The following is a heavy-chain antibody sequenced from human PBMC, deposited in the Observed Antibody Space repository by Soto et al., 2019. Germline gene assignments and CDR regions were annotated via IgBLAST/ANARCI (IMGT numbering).Heavy chain of an antibody. J-gene: IGHJ6*02. CDR2: MGTYNGNT. CDR3: XXXXXXXXYCSGGSCLPYYYGMDV. V-gene: IGHV1-18*01. CDR1: GYTFTSYG. D-gene: IGHD2-15*01. Sequence: QVQLVQSGAEVKKPGASVKVSCKASGYTFTSYGISWVRQAPGQGLEWMGWMGTYNGNTDYGQKFQGRVTMTTETPTSTAYMELRSXXSXDXAXXXXXXXXXXXXYCSGGSCLPYYYGMDVWGQGTTVTVSS.